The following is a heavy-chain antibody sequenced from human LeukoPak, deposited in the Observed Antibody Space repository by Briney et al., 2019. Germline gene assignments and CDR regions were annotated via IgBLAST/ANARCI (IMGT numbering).Heavy chain of an antibody. CDR3: AKDMSYSGSSLDY. V-gene: IGHV3-9*01. CDR1: GFTFDDYA. Sequence: GGSLRLSCAASGFTFDDYAMHWVRQAPGQGLEWVSGISWNSGSIGYVDSVKGRFTISRDNAKNSLYLQMNSLRAEDTALYYCAKDMSYSGSSLDYWGRGTLVTVSS. J-gene: IGHJ4*02. D-gene: IGHD1-26*01. CDR2: ISWNSGSI.